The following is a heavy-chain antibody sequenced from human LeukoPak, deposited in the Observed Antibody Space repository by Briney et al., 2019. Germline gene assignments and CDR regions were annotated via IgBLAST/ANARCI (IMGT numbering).Heavy chain of an antibody. CDR1: GGSISSYY. D-gene: IGHD4-11*01. V-gene: IGHV4-59*12. CDR2: IYYSGST. J-gene: IGHJ3*02. Sequence: PSETLSLTCTVSGGSISSYYWSWIRQPPGKGLEWIGYIYYSGSTNYNPSLKSRVTMSVDTSKNQFSLKLSSVTAADTAVYYCARDGGTTVIVLDAFDIWGQGTMVTVSS. CDR3: ARDGGTTVIVLDAFDI.